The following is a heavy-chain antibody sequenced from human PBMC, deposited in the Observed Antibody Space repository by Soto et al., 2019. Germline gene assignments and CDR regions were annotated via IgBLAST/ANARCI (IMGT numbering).Heavy chain of an antibody. CDR2: INPSGGST. Sequence: TSVKVSCKASGYTFTSYYMHWVRQAPGQGLEWMGIINPSGGSTSYAQKFQGRVTMTRDTSTSTVYMELSSLRSEDTAVYYCARDPWLYQKPEGEYYGMDVWGQGITVSVS. V-gene: IGHV1-46*01. J-gene: IGHJ6*02. CDR3: ARDPWLYQKPEGEYYGMDV. CDR1: GYTFTSYY. D-gene: IGHD2-2*02.